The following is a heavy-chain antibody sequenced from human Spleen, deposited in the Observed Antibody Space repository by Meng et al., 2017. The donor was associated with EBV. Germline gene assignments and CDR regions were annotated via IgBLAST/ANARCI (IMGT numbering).Heavy chain of an antibody. D-gene: IGHD4/OR15-4a*01. CDR2: VYYSGNT. Sequence: QLQESGPGLVKPSETLSLPCTVSGGSITYSDYYWGWIRQPPGKGLEWIGNVYYSGNTNYNPSLKSRVTLSTDTSKNQFSLKLSSLTAADTAVYYCARDRRTMGSDYWGHGILVTVSS. CDR1: GGSITYSDYY. V-gene: IGHV4-39*07. J-gene: IGHJ4*01. CDR3: ARDRRTMGSDY.